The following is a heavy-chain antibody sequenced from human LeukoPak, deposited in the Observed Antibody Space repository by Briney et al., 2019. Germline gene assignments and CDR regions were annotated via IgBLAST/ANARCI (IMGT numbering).Heavy chain of an antibody. D-gene: IGHD3-22*01. CDR2: ISSSSTYI. CDR3: AREWRYYDSSGYYDY. V-gene: IGHV3-21*01. J-gene: IGHJ4*02. CDR1: GGSISSYY. Sequence: KPSETLSLTCTVSGGSISSYYWSWIRQPPGKGLEWVSSISSSSTYIYYADSVKGRFTISRDNAKNSLYLQMNSLRAEDTAVYYCAREWRYYDSSGYYDYWGQGTLVTVSS.